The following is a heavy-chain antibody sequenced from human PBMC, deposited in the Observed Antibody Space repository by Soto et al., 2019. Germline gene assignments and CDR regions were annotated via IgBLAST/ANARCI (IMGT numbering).Heavy chain of an antibody. CDR2: IWYDGSNK. V-gene: IGHV3-33*01. D-gene: IGHD3-22*01. Sequence: GGSLRLSCAASGFTFSSYGMHWVRQAPGKGLEWVAVIWYDGSNKYYADSVKGRFTISRDNSKNTLYLQMNSLRAEDTAVYYCARGDSSGYYYVTIPFEYWGQGTLVTVSS. CDR1: GFTFSSYG. J-gene: IGHJ4*02. CDR3: ARGDSSGYYYVTIPFEY.